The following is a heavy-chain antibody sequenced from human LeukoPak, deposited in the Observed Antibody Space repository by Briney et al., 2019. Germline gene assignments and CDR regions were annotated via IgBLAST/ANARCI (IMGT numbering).Heavy chain of an antibody. CDR2: ISGNKGDT. J-gene: IGHJ5*02. CDR3: ARGAILTAQNWFDR. D-gene: IGHD3-3*01. Sequence: ASVKVSSKASGYTFTNSGISWVRQAPGERLEWMGWISGNKGDTNLAQKLQGRVTMTTATSTSTAYTELRSLRSLDTAEYYCARGAILTAQNWFDRWGQGTLVTVSS. V-gene: IGHV1-18*01. CDR1: GYTFTNSG.